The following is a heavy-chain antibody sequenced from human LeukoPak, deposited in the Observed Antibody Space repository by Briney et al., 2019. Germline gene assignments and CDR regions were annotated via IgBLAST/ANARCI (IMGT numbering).Heavy chain of an antibody. V-gene: IGHV4-30-2*01. CDR1: GGSISSGGYS. CDR3: ARAPGIAVAGFNNWFDP. J-gene: IGHJ5*02. Sequence: PSETLSLTCAVSGGSISSGGYSWSWIRQPPGKGLEWIGYISHSGSTYYSPSLKSRVTISVDKSKNQFSLEMTSVTAADTAVYYCARAPGIAVAGFNNWFDPWGQGTLVTVSS. CDR2: ISHSGST. D-gene: IGHD6-19*01.